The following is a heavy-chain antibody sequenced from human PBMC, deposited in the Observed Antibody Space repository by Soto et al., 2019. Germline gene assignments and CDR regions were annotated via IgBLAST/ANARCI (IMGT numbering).Heavy chain of an antibody. Sequence: SVKVSCKASGDKFSSYATSWVRQAPGQGLEWMGGIIPIFGTANYAQKFQGRVTITADESTSTAYMELSSLRSEDTAVYYCAREESTAIGLFDYWGQGTLVTVSS. J-gene: IGHJ4*02. V-gene: IGHV1-69*13. CDR1: GDKFSSYA. D-gene: IGHD5-18*01. CDR2: IIPIFGTA. CDR3: AREESTAIGLFDY.